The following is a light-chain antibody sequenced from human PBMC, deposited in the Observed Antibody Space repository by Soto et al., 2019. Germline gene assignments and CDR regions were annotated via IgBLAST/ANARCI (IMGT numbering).Light chain of an antibody. CDR2: GAS. Sequence: VLTQSPCTLSLSLWERARLSCRASQILSSTANAGYQQRTGQAARLLIYGASSRATGPPDRFGGSGSGKVFNITISRLEHEVVVVYCWQQNVWSTCKFGQGTKLDIK. CDR3: QQNVWSTCK. V-gene: IGKV3-20*01. J-gene: IGKJ1*01. CDR1: QILSSTA.